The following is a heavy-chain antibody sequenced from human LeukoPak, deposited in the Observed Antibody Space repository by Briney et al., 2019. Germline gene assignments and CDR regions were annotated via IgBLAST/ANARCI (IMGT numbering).Heavy chain of an antibody. V-gene: IGHV4-39*01. J-gene: IGHJ4*02. D-gene: IGHD2-15*01. CDR3: ARHRGGSSPSVFDS. Sequence: ESLCLTCTVPGGFISSSSYYWGWVRQPRGKGVEWIGRVYYSGRTYYNPSLKSRVTISVDTSKNQFSLKMSSVTAADTTLFYCARHRGGSSPSVFDSWGQGTLVTVSS. CDR1: GGFISSSSYY. CDR2: VYYSGRT.